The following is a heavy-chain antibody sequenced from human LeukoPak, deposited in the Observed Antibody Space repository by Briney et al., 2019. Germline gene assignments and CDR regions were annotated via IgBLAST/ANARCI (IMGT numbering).Heavy chain of an antibody. CDR3: ARLAKIQLYYYYYYYMDV. J-gene: IGHJ6*03. Sequence: VASVKVSCKASGYTFTSYGISWVRQAPGQGLEWMGWISAYNGNTNYAQKLQGRVTMTTDTSTSTAYMELRSLRSDDTAVYYCARLAKIQLYYYYYYYMDVWGKGTTVTISS. V-gene: IGHV1-18*01. CDR2: ISAYNGNT. D-gene: IGHD5-18*01. CDR1: GYTFTSYG.